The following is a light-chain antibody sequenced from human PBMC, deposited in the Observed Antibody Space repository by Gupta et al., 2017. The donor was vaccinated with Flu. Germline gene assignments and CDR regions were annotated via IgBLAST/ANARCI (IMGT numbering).Light chain of an antibody. CDR2: EVS. CDR3: SSYGANIVFV. Sequence: QSALTQPPSAAGSPGQSVTISCTGTSRDVGAFNYVTWFQQHPGKAPKVIIDEVSGRPSGVPVRFSGSKSGNTASLSVSGLQTEDESDCYCSSYGANIVFVFGTVTDVTVL. V-gene: IGLV2-8*01. CDR1: SRDVGAFNY. J-gene: IGLJ1*01.